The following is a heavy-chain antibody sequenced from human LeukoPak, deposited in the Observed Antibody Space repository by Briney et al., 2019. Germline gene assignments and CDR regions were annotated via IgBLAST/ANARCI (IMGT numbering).Heavy chain of an antibody. D-gene: IGHD3-22*01. V-gene: IGHV4-39*01. J-gene: IGHJ4*02. CDR3: ARLRATLTVVVTLFDS. Sequence: SETLSLTCTVTGVSISNGPYYWGWIRQPPGKGLEWIGSMYYSGDTYYKPSLQSRVTISGDPSKNQFSLKLSSVTAADTAVYYCARLRATLTVVVTLFDSWGQGTLVTVSS. CDR1: GVSISNGPYY. CDR2: MYYSGDT.